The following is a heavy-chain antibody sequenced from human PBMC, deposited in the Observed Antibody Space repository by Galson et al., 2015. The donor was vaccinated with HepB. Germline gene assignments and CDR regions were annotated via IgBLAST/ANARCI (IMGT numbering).Heavy chain of an antibody. CDR3: ARDYYDSSGYYYFDY. CDR2: INAGNGNT. V-gene: IGHV1-3*01. CDR1: GYTFTSYA. D-gene: IGHD3-22*01. Sequence: SVKVSCKASGYTFTSYAMHWVRQAPGQRLEWMGWINAGNGNTKYSQKFQGRVTITRDTSASTAYMELSSLGSEDTAVYYCARDYYDSSGYYYFDYWGQGTLVTVSS. J-gene: IGHJ4*02.